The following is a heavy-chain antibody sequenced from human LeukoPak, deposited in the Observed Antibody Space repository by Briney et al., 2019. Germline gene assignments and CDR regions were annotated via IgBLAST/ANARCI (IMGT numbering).Heavy chain of an antibody. V-gene: IGHV3-23*01. D-gene: IGHD3-10*01. J-gene: IGHJ4*02. CDR1: GFTFSSYA. CDR3: AKDRNSMVRGVIAKIDY. CDR2: ISGSGGTT. Sequence: GGSLRLSCAASGFTFSSYAMNWVRQAPGKGLEWVSVISGSGGTTYYADSVKGRFTISRDNSKNTLYLQMNSLRAEDTAVYYCAKDRNSMVRGVIAKIDYWGQGTLVTVSS.